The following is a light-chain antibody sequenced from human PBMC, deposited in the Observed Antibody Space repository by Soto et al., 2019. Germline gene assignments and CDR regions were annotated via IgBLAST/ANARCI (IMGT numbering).Light chain of an antibody. V-gene: IGLV2-23*03. Sequence: QSALTQPASVSGSPGQSITISCTGTSSDVGSYNLVSWYQQHPGKAPKLMIYEGSKRPSGVSNRFSGSKSGNTASLTISGLQAEDEADYYCCSYAGSITFHYVFGTGTKLTVL. CDR3: CSYAGSITFHYV. CDR2: EGS. J-gene: IGLJ1*01. CDR1: SSDVGSYNL.